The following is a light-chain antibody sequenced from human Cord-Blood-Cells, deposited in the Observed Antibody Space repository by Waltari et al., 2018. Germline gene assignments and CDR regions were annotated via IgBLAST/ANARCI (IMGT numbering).Light chain of an antibody. CDR1: QSISSY. V-gene: IGKV1-39*01. CDR2: AAS. J-gene: IGKJ4*01. Sequence: DIQMTQSPSSLSASVGDRVTITCRASQSISSYLNWYQQKPGKAPKLLIYAASSLQSGVPSRISGSGSVTDFTRTISSLQPEDFATYYCQQSYSTPLTFGGGTKVEIK. CDR3: QQSYSTPLT.